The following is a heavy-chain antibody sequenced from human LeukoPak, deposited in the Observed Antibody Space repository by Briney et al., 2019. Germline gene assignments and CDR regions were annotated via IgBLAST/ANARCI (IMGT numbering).Heavy chain of an antibody. J-gene: IGHJ6*02. CDR3: ASGSFNYYYGMDV. CDR2: ISGSGGST. V-gene: IGHV3-23*01. CDR1: GFTFSSYA. D-gene: IGHD3-10*01. Sequence: GGSLRLSCAASGFTFSSYAMSWVRQAPGKGLEWVSAISGSGGSTYYADSVKGRFTIPRGNSKNTLYLQMNSLRAEDTAVYYCASGSFNYYYGMDVWGQGTTVTVSS.